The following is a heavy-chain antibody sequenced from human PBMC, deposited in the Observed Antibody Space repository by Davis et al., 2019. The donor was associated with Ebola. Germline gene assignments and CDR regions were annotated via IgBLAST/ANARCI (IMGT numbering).Heavy chain of an antibody. CDR1: GGTFSSYA. D-gene: IGHD2-21*02. J-gene: IGHJ6*02. Sequence: SVTVSCKASGGTFSSYAISWVRQAPGQGLEWMGGIIPIFGTANYAQKFQGRVTITADKSTSTAYMELSSLRSEDTAVYYCARDGAYCGGDCYPGGMDVWGQGTTVTVSS. CDR3: ARDGAYCGGDCYPGGMDV. CDR2: IIPIFGTA. V-gene: IGHV1-69*06.